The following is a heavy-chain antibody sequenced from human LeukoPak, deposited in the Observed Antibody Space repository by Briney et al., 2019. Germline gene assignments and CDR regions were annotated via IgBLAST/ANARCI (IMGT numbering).Heavy chain of an antibody. CDR2: IHYSGST. Sequence: SETLSLTCTVSGGSISSSSYYWGWIRQPPGKGLEWIGTIHYSGSTYYNPSLKSRVSISVDTSKKQFSLNLSSLTAADTAVFYFARGYSYFAHWGQGTLVTVSS. J-gene: IGHJ4*02. CDR1: GGSISSSSYY. V-gene: IGHV4-39*01. D-gene: IGHD1-1*01. CDR3: ARGYSYFAH.